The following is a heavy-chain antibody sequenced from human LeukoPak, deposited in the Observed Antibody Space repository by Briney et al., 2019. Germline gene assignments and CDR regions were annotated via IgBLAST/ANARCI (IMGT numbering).Heavy chain of an antibody. D-gene: IGHD3-10*01. V-gene: IGHV3-30-3*01. Sequence: PGGSLRLSCAASGFTFSSYAMHWAPQAPGKGLEWVADISYDGSNKYYADPVKGRFTISRDNSKNTLYLQMNSPRAEDTAVYLRARDRIGGEEDWGQGTLVTVSS. CDR2: ISYDGSNK. J-gene: IGHJ4*02. CDR1: GFTFSSYA. CDR3: ARDRIGGEED.